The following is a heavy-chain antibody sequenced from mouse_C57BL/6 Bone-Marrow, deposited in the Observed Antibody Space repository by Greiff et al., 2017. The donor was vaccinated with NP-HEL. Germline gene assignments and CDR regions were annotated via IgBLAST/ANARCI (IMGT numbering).Heavy chain of an antibody. D-gene: IGHD2-2*01. J-gene: IGHJ3*01. CDR3: ASTTMVRWFAY. CDR2: IDPSDSYT. CDR1: GYTFTSYW. V-gene: IGHV1-59*01. Sequence: QVQLQQPGAELVRPGTSVKLSCKASGYTFTSYWMHWVKQRPGQGLEWIGVIDPSDSYTNYNQKFKGKATLTVDTSSSTAYMQLSSLTSEDSAVYYCASTTMVRWFAYWGQGTLVTVSA.